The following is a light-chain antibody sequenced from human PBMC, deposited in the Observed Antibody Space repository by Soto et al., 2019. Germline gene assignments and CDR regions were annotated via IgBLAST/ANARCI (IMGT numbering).Light chain of an antibody. J-gene: IGLJ1*01. CDR1: SNDVGAHNY. CDR2: DVN. CDR3: GSYGVISV. Sequence: QSALTQPRSVSGSPGQSVAISCTGTSNDVGAHNYVSWYQQHPGKAPKLMIYDVNKRPSGVPDRFSGSKSGNMASLTISGLQAEDEADYYCGSYGVISVFGTGTKVTVL. V-gene: IGLV2-11*01.